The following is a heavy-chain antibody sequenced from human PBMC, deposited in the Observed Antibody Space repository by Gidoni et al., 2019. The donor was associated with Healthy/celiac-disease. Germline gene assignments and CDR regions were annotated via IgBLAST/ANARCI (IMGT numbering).Heavy chain of an antibody. V-gene: IGHV4-34*01. CDR3: ARGLYYDSSGSPP. CDR2: INHSGST. J-gene: IGHJ5*02. D-gene: IGHD3-22*01. CDR1: GWSVSGYY. Sequence: QVQLQQWSAGLLKPSRTLSPTSAAYGWSVSGYYWSWIRQPPGKGLEWIGEINHSGSTNYNPSLKSRVTISVDTSKNQFSLKLSSVTAADTAVYYCARGLYYDSSGSPPWGQGTLVTVSS.